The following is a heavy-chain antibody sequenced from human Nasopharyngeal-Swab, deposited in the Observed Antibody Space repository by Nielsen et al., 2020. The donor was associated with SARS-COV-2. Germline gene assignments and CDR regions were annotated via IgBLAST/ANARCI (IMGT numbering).Heavy chain of an antibody. J-gene: IGHJ4*02. Sequence: GGSLRLSCAASGFTFSSYAMHWVRQAPGKGLEWVAVISYDGSNKYYADSVKGRFTISRDNSKNTLYLQMNSLRAEDTAVYYCARGRIPDYGDPPYYFDYGGQGTLVTVSS. CDR2: ISYDGSNK. V-gene: IGHV3-30*04. CDR1: GFTFSSYA. D-gene: IGHD4-17*01. CDR3: ARGRIPDYGDPPYYFDY.